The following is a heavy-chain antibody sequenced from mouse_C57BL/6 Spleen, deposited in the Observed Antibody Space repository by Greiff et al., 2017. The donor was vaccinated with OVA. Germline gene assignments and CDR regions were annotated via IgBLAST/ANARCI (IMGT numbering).Heavy chain of an antibody. CDR1: GYAFTNYL. CDR2: INPGSGGT. J-gene: IGHJ4*01. Sequence: QVQLQQSGAELVRPGTSVKVSCKASGYAFTNYLIEWVKQRPGQGLEWIGVINPGSGGTNYNEKFKGKATLTADKSSSTAYMQLSSLTSEDSAVYYCARILYDYEAMDYWGQGTSVTVSS. CDR3: ARILYDYEAMDY. V-gene: IGHV1-54*01. D-gene: IGHD2-3*01.